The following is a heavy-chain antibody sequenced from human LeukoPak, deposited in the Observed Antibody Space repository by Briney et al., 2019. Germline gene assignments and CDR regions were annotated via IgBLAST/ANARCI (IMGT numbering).Heavy chain of an antibody. J-gene: IGHJ2*01. V-gene: IGHV4-59*01. CDR3: AGGGRTVTTRYFDL. CDR2: IYYSGST. D-gene: IGHD4-17*01. Sequence: SGTLSLTCAVSGGSISSYYWSWIRQPPGKGLEWIGYIYYSGSTNYNPSLKSRVTISVDTSKNQFSLKLSSVTAADTAVYYCAGGGRTVTTRYFDLWGRGTLVTVSS. CDR1: GGSISSYY.